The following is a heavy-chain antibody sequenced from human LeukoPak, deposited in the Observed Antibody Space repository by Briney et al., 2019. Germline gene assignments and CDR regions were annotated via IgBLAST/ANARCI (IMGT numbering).Heavy chain of an antibody. J-gene: IGHJ4*02. Sequence: ASVKVSCKASGDTFSTYYMHWVRQAPGQGLEWMGIIHPSAGSTTYAQKFQGRVTMTRDTSTSTVHMELSSLRSEDTAVYYCARGHDRTDYSYSRVIDYWGQGTLVTVSS. V-gene: IGHV1-46*01. CDR1: GDTFSTYY. CDR2: IHPSAGST. CDR3: ARGHDRTDYSYSRVIDY. D-gene: IGHD3-22*01.